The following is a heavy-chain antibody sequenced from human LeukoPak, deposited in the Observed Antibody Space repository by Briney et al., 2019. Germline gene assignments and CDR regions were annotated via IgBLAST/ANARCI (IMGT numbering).Heavy chain of an antibody. D-gene: IGHD2-21*02. CDR2: IYHSGST. CDR1: DYSVSSAYY. V-gene: IGHV4-38-2*02. Sequence: SETLSLTCAVSDYSVSSAYYWGCIRQPPGKGLEWIGSIYHSGSTDYNPSLKSRVTISVDTSKNQFSLKLRSVTAADTAVYYCARDQAYCGGDCYFDFWGQGTLVTVSS. J-gene: IGHJ4*02. CDR3: ARDQAYCGGDCYFDF.